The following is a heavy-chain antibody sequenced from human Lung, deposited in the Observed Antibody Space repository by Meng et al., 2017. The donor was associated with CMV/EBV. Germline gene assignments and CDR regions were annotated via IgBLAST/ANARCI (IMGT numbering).Heavy chain of an antibody. CDR3: AGWDDFWSGYSR. V-gene: IGHV3-53*01. J-gene: IGHJ4*02. D-gene: IGHD3-3*01. Sequence: SCPASGFRVRCTCFPWVRQAPGKGLEWVSLIHDGGGTDYADSVKGRFTISRDTSKNTLYLQMDSLRAEDTAVYFCAGWDDFWSGYSRWGQGTLVTVSS. CDR1: GFRVRCTC. CDR2: IHDGGGT.